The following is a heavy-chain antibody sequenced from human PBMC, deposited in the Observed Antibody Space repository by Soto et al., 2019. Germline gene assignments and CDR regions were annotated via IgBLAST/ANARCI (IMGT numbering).Heavy chain of an antibody. D-gene: IGHD6-6*01. Sequence: GGSLRLSCAASGFTFSSYWMHWVGQAPGKGLVWVSRINSDGSSTSYADSVKGRFTISRDNAKNTLYLQMNSLRAEDTAVYYCARDLLIAARSLGMDVWGQRTTVTVSS. CDR3: ARDLLIAARSLGMDV. J-gene: IGHJ6*02. V-gene: IGHV3-74*01. CDR2: INSDGSST. CDR1: GFTFSSYW.